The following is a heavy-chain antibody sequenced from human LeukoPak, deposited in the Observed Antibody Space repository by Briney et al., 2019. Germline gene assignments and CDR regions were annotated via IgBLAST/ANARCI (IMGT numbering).Heavy chain of an antibody. V-gene: IGHV4-39*01. D-gene: IGHD5-12*01. J-gene: IGHJ4*02. CDR1: GGLISSSGNFY. Sequence: PSETLSLTCSVSGGLISSSGNFYWGWIRQVPGKGLEWIGSIYYSGSTYYNPSLKSRVAISVDTSKNQFSLKLSSVTAADTAVYYCAKNSGYDYNFDYWGQGTLVTVSS. CDR3: AKNSGYDYNFDY. CDR2: IYYSGST.